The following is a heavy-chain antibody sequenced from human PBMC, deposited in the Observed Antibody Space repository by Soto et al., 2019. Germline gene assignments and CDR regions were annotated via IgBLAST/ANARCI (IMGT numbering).Heavy chain of an antibody. D-gene: IGHD1-26*01. V-gene: IGHV3-21*01. CDR1: GFTFSTYN. CDR3: AREDGIVGATSAFDY. CDR2: INGRGNYI. Sequence: EVLLVESGGGLVKPGGSLRLSFAASGFTFSTYNMNWVRQAPGKGLEWVSSINGRGNYIYYTDAVNGRFTISRDNDKPSLYLQMNSLRAEDTAVYYCAREDGIVGATSAFDYWGQGTLVTVSS. J-gene: IGHJ4*02.